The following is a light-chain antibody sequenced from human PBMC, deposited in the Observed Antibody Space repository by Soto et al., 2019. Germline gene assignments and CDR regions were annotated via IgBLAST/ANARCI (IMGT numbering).Light chain of an antibody. Sequence: EVVLTQSPGTLSLSPGERATLSCRASQTFSNSFLSWFQQIPGQAPRLLIYGASMRATGIPDRFSGSGSGTDFTLTISRLEPEDFAVYYCQQCGSSSTFGQGTRLAIK. CDR2: GAS. J-gene: IGKJ5*01. CDR1: QTFSNSF. CDR3: QQCGSSST. V-gene: IGKV3-20*01.